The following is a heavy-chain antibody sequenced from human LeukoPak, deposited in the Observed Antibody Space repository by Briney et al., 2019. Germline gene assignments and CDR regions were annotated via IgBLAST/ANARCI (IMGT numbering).Heavy chain of an antibody. CDR2: IYSGGTT. Sequence: AGGSLRLSCAASGFTVSSNYMSWVRQAPGKGLEWVSLIYSGGTTYYADSVKGRFTISRDNSKNTLYLQMNSLRAEDTAVYFCVRVEKEFGPRGGYFDYWGQGTLVTVSS. V-gene: IGHV3-53*01. D-gene: IGHD3-10*01. CDR1: GFTVSSNY. CDR3: VRVEKEFGPRGGYFDY. J-gene: IGHJ4*02.